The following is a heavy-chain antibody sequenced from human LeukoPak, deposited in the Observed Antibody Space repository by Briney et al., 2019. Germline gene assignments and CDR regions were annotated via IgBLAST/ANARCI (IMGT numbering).Heavy chain of an antibody. Sequence: GGSLRLSCAASGFTFSTYALSWVRQAPGKGLEWVSAISGSGGSTYYADSVKGRFTISRDNSKNTLYLQMNSLRAEDTAVYYCAKAPWYYDSSGYYPYWGQGTLVTVPS. D-gene: IGHD3-22*01. V-gene: IGHV3-23*01. J-gene: IGHJ4*02. CDR1: GFTFSTYA. CDR2: ISGSGGST. CDR3: AKAPWYYDSSGYYPY.